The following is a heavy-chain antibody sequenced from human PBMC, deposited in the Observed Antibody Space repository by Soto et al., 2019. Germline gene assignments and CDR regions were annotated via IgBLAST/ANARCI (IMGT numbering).Heavy chain of an antibody. V-gene: IGHV4-34*01. CDR2: INHSGST. J-gene: IGHJ4*02. Sequence: PSETLSLTCAVYGGSFSGYYWSWIRQPPGKGLEWIGEINHSGSTNYNPSLKSRVTISVDTSKNQFSLKLSSVTAADTAVYYCAAGGVTTYGYFDYWSQGTLVTVSS. CDR3: AAGGVTTYGYFDY. CDR1: GGSFSGYY. D-gene: IGHD4-17*01.